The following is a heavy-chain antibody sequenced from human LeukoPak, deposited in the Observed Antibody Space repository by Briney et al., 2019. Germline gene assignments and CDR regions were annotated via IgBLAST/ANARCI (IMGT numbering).Heavy chain of an antibody. D-gene: IGHD3-10*01. J-gene: IGHJ6*03. CDR3: ARGNDGSGSPSYYFYYMDV. Sequence: ASVKVSCKASGGTFSSYTISWVRQAPGQGLEWMGGIIPIFGTANYAQKFQGRVTITADESTSTAYMELSSLRSEDTAVYYCARGNDGSGSPSYYFYYMDVWGKGTTVTISS. V-gene: IGHV1-69*13. CDR1: GGTFSSYT. CDR2: IIPIFGTA.